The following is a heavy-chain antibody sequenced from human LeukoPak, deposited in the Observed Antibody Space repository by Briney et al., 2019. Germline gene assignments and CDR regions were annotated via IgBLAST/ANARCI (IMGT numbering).Heavy chain of an antibody. V-gene: IGHV3-66*04. J-gene: IGHJ4*02. CDR3: ARRGYGEYAPFDY. CDR2: IYSGDTT. Sequence: PGGSLRLSCAVSGFTVSTNSMTWVRQAPGKGLEWVSLIYSGDTTFYADSVKGRFTISRDNSKNTLYLQMNSLRAADTAMYYCARRGYGEYAPFDYWGQGTLVTVSS. D-gene: IGHD4-17*01. CDR1: GFTVSTNS.